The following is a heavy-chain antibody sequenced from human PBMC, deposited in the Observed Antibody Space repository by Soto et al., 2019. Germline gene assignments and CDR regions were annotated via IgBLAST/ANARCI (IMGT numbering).Heavy chain of an antibody. CDR3: AKRSGFDSGLSDY. CDR1: GLTFTKYA. D-gene: IGHD5-12*01. J-gene: IGHJ4*02. Sequence: EVQLLESGGGLVQPGGSLRLSCAVSGLTFTKYAMSWVRQAPGKGLEWVSAISGSGSATHYADSVKGRFTISRDNFKNTVSLQMNSLRVEDTAIYFCAKRSGFDSGLSDYWGQGTLVTVSS. CDR2: ISGSGSAT. V-gene: IGHV3-23*01.